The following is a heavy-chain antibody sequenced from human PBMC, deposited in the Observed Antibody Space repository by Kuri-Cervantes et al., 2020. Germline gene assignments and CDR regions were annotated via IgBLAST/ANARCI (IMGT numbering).Heavy chain of an antibody. J-gene: IGHJ6*02. CDR3: AKGSRITTHYYYYYGMDV. V-gene: IGHV3-23*01. CDR1: GFTFSSYW. D-gene: IGHD3-3*01. CDR2: ISGSGGST. Sequence: GGSLRLSCAASGFTFSSYWMSWVRQAPGKGLEWVSAISGSGGSTYYADSVKGRFTISRDNSKNTLYLQMNSLRAEDTAVYYCAKGSRITTHYYYYYGMDVWGQGTTVTVSS.